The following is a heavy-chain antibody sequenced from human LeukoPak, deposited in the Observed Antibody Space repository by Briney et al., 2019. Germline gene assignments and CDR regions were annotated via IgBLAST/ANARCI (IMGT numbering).Heavy chain of an antibody. CDR1: GGSFSGYY. CDR2: INHSGST. D-gene: IGHD1-26*01. J-gene: IGHJ4*02. Sequence: SETLSLTCAVYGGSFSGYYWSWIRQPPGKGLEWIGEINHSGSTNYNPSLKSRVTISVDTSKNQFSLKLSSVTAADTAVYYCARGVVVGVTYYFDYWGQGTLVTVSS. CDR3: ARGVVVGVTYYFDY. V-gene: IGHV4-34*01.